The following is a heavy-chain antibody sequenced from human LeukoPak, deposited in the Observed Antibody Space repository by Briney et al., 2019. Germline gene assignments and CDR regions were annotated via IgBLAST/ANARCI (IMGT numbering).Heavy chain of an antibody. CDR2: IYYSGST. J-gene: IGHJ4*02. CDR1: GGSISSSSYY. CDR3: ARTITMVRGAFYFDY. Sequence: PSETLSLTCTVSGGSISSSSYYWGWIRQPPGRGLEWIGSIYYSGSTYYNPSLKSRVTISVDTSKNQFSLMLSSVTAADTAVYYCARTITMVRGAFYFDYWGQGTLVTVSS. V-gene: IGHV4-39*07. D-gene: IGHD3-10*01.